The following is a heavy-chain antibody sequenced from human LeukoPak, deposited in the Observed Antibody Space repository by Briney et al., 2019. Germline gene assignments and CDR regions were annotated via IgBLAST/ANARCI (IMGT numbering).Heavy chain of an antibody. Sequence: ASVKVSCKAFGYTFTSNYMHWVRQAPGQGPEWMGVISPSGGSTTYAQKFQGRVTLTRDMSTSTDYMELSSLRSEDTAVYYCARGRCTNGVCYSDYWGQGTLVTVSS. CDR1: GYTFTSNY. J-gene: IGHJ4*02. D-gene: IGHD2-8*01. CDR3: ARGRCTNGVCYSDY. CDR2: ISPSGGST. V-gene: IGHV1-46*01.